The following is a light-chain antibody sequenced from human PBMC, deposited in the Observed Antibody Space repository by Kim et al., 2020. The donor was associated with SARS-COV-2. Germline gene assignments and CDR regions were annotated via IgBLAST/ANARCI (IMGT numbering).Light chain of an antibody. J-gene: IGKJ2*01. CDR1: QGIRKY. Sequence: SASVGDRVTITCRASQGIRKYLAWYQQRPGKVPRLLIHAASTLVSGVPSRFSGGGSGTTFTLTISGLQPEDVATYYCQTYDSVPYTFGQGTKLEI. V-gene: IGKV1-27*01. CDR3: QTYDSVPYT. CDR2: AAS.